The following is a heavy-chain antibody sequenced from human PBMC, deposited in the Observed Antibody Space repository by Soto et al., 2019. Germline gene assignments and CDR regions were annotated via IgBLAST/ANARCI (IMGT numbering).Heavy chain of an antibody. CDR1: GFTFSSYA. V-gene: IGHV3-30-3*01. CDR2: ISYAGSNK. Sequence: PGGSLRLSCAASGFTFSSYAMHWVRQAPGKGLEWVAVISYAGSNKYYTDSVKGRFTISRDNSKNTLYLQMNSLRAEDTAVYYCARDEDWIQLWLARYYYYGRDVWGQRTTVTGSS. D-gene: IGHD5-18*01. CDR3: ARDEDWIQLWLARYYYYGRDV. J-gene: IGHJ6*02.